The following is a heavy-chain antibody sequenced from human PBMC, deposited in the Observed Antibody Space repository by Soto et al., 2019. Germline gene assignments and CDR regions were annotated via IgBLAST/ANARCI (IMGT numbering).Heavy chain of an antibody. D-gene: IGHD3-22*01. CDR3: PLDKDSQQLGGHYYYASDV. CDR2: IIPIFSTP. CDR1: GGTFGNSA. Sequence: QVQQVQSGAEVKKPGSSVTVSCKASGGTFGNSAISWVRQAPGQGLEWMGGIIPIFSTPDYAQKFQGRVTIIADESTRSGYTELTCLRCEDTVVYYCPLDKDSQQLGGHYYYASDVWGQGTTVTVSS. J-gene: IGHJ6*02. V-gene: IGHV1-69*12.